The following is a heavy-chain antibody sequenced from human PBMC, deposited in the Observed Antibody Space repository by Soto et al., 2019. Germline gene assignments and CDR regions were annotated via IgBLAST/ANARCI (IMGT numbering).Heavy chain of an antibody. CDR1: GYSLNNYG. D-gene: IGHD6-6*01. CDR3: ARTWMDGARPSLDY. V-gene: IGHV1-18*04. CDR2: ISTYNGNP. J-gene: IGHJ4*02. Sequence: QVQLVQSGAEVKKPGASVKVSCKASGYSLNNYGVSWVRQAPGQGLEWMGWISTYNGNPNYAQELQGRVTMTTDTSTSTAYLELWSLRSDATAIYYCARTWMDGARPSLDYWGQGTPVTVSS.